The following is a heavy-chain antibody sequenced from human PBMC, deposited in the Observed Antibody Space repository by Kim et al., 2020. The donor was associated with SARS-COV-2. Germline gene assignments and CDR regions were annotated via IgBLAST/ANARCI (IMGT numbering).Heavy chain of an antibody. J-gene: IGHJ5*02. CDR3: ARLTGIDGSRGRFDP. CDR2: IYYSGST. V-gene: IGHV4-39*01. Sequence: SETLSLTCTVSGGSISSSSYYWGWIRQPPGKGLEYIGSIYYSGSTYYNPSLKSRVTISVDTSKNQFSLKLSSVTAADTAVYSCARLTGIDGSRGRFDPWGRGTLVTVSS. D-gene: IGHD6-13*01. CDR1: GGSISSSSYY.